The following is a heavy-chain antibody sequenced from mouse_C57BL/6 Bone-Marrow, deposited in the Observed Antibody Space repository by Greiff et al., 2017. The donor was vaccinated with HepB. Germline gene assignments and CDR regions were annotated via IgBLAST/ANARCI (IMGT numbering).Heavy chain of an antibody. D-gene: IGHD1-1*01. V-gene: IGHV2-9-1*01. CDR3: ARKRYGSRTSFDY. CDR2: IWTGGGT. CDR1: GFSLTSYA. J-gene: IGHJ2*01. Sequence: VMLVESGPGLVAPSQSLSITCTVSGFSLTSYAISWVRQPPGKGLEWLGVIWTGGGTNYNSALKSRLSISKDNSNSQVFLKMNSLQTDDTARYYCARKRYGSRTSFDYWGQGTTLTISS.